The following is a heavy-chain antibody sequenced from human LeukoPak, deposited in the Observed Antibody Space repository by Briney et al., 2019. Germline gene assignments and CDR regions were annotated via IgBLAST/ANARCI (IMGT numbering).Heavy chain of an antibody. CDR2: IYSGGST. V-gene: IGHV3-53*01. J-gene: IGHJ4*02. Sequence: GSLRLSCAASGFTVSSNYMSWVRQAPGKGLEWVSVIYSGGSTYYADSVKGRFTISRDNSKNTLYLQMKSLRAEDTAVYYCARQQHNSYGFFEWGQGTLVTVSS. D-gene: IGHD5-18*01. CDR1: GFTVSSNY. CDR3: ARQQHNSYGFFE.